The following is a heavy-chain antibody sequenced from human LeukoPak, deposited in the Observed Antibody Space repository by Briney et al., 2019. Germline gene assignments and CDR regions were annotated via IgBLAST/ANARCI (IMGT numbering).Heavy chain of an antibody. Sequence: SETLSLTCTVSGASISSTTYYWGWIRQPPRKGLEWIASIYYSGSSYYNPSLKSRVTISVDTSKNQFSLKLSSVTAADTAVYYCARGNWRPPMVRGEDAFDIWGQGTMVTVSS. J-gene: IGHJ3*02. CDR2: IYYSGSS. D-gene: IGHD3-10*01. CDR3: ARGNWRPPMVRGEDAFDI. CDR1: GASISSTTYY. V-gene: IGHV4-39*01.